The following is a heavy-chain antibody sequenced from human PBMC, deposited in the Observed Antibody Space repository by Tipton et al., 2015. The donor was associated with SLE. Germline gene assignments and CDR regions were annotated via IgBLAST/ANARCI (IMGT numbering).Heavy chain of an antibody. CDR1: GVSTSNSLYF. CDR2: VYYTGDT. Sequence: TLSLTCTVSGVSTSNSLYFWGWIRQPPGQGLEWIGHVYYTGDTYYNPPLHSRVTISLDTSKNQISLNLNSVTAADTAVYYCARLPEYYFDAWGQGTLVNVSS. J-gene: IGHJ4*02. D-gene: IGHD2/OR15-2a*01. V-gene: IGHV4-39*07. CDR3: ARLPEYYFDA.